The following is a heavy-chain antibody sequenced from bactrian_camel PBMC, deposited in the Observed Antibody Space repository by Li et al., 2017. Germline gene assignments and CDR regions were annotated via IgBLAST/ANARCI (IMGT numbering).Heavy chain of an antibody. D-gene: IGHD5*01. CDR2: FSAAGST. J-gene: IGHJ4*01. CDR3: AAKNTGQCSDPRRYIF. V-gene: IGHV3S53*01. Sequence: HVQLVESGGGSVQPGGSLRLSCTASEATKCMAWFRQAPGQEREGIVFFSAAGSTWTDASVQGRFTTSKDAARNTIYLQMNSLAPEDTATYYCAAKNTGQCSDPRRYIFWGQGTQVTV. CDR1: EATKC.